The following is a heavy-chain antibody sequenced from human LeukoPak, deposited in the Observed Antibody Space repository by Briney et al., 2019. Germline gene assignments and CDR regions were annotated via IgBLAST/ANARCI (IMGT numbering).Heavy chain of an antibody. Sequence: AGGALRLSCAASGFTFSSYGMGWVRQAPGKGLEWVSSISGGGETTYYADSVKGRFPISRDNSKNTLYLQMNSLRAEDTAVYYCARDPSSGWYRTFDYWGQGTLVTVSS. CDR3: ARDPSSGWYRTFDY. D-gene: IGHD6-19*01. CDR2: ISGGGETT. CDR1: GFTFSSYG. J-gene: IGHJ4*02. V-gene: IGHV3-23*01.